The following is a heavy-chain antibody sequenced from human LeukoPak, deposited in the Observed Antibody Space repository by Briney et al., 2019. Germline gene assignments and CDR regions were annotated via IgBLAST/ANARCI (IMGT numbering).Heavy chain of an antibody. V-gene: IGHV3-30*03. Sequence: GGSLRLSCAASGFTFSNYGMHWVRQAPGKGLEWVAVISYDGSNKYYADSVKGRFTISRDNSKNTLYLQMNSLRAEDTAVYYCARSYSDAFDIWGQGTMVTVSS. CDR3: ARSYSDAFDI. CDR1: GFTFSNYG. J-gene: IGHJ3*02. D-gene: IGHD1-26*01. CDR2: ISYDGSNK.